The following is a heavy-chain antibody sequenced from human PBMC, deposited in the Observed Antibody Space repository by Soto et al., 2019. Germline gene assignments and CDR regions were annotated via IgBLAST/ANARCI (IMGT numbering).Heavy chain of an antibody. D-gene: IGHD6-13*01. CDR1: GFTVSSNY. Sequence: PGGSLRLSCAASGFTVSSNYMSWVRQAPGKGLEWVSVIYSGGSTYYADSVKGRFTISRDNSKNTLYLQMNSLRAEDTAVYYCARDSYSSSWYSLQAFDIWGQGTMVTVSS. V-gene: IGHV3-66*01. J-gene: IGHJ3*02. CDR2: IYSGGST. CDR3: ARDSYSSSWYSLQAFDI.